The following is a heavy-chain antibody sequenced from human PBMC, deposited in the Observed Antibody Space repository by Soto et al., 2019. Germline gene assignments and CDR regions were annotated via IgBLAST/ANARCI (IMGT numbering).Heavy chain of an antibody. CDR3: ARHYRGLDHYSEYEHYSCDY. D-gene: IGHD2-2*01. CDR1: GGSISSYY. J-gene: IGHJ4*02. Sequence: SETLSLTCTVSGGSISSYYWSWIRQPPGKGLEWIGYIYSSGSTDYNPSLKSRVTISADTSNTQLSLSLGSVTAADTAVYYCARHYRGLDHYSEYEHYSCDYRGQRSQVTV. V-gene: IGHV4-59*08. CDR2: IYSSGST.